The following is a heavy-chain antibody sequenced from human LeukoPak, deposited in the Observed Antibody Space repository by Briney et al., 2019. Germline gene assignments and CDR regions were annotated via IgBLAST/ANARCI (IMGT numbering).Heavy chain of an antibody. V-gene: IGHV4-59*01. CDR2: ISYSGTT. D-gene: IGHD6-19*01. CDR1: GGSISSYY. Sequence: SETLSLTCTVSGGSISSYYWSWIRQPPGKGLEWIGYISYSGTTNYSPSLRSRVTISIDTSKNQFSLKLRSVTAADTAVYYCALSSGFFDAFDIWGQGTMVTVSS. CDR3: ALSSGFFDAFDI. J-gene: IGHJ3*02.